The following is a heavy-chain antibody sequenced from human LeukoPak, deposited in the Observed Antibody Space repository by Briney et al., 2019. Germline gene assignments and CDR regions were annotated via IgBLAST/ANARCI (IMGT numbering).Heavy chain of an antibody. CDR3: ARDGYDSSGYLLDY. CDR1: GYTFTGYH. CDR2: INPYSGDT. D-gene: IGHD3-22*01. V-gene: IGHV1-2*06. Sequence: ASVKVSCKASGYTFTGYHIHWVRQAPGQGLEWMGRINPYSGDTNFAQKFQGRVTMTRDTSITTAYMDLSSLTPDDTAVYFCARDGYDSSGYLLDYWGQGTLVTVSS. J-gene: IGHJ4*02.